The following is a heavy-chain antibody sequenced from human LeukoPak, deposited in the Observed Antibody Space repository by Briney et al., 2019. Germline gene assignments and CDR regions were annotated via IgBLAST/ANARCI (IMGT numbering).Heavy chain of an antibody. V-gene: IGHV3-21*01. CDR3: ARDIIAAAGTLDY. CDR2: ISSSSSYK. CDR1: GFTLSSYS. J-gene: IGHJ4*02. Sequence: GGSLRLSCAASGFTLSSYSMNWVRQAPGKGLEWVSSISSSSSYKYYADSVKGRFTISRDNAKNSLYLQMNSLRAEDTAVYYCARDIIAAAGTLDYWGQGTLVTVSS. D-gene: IGHD6-13*01.